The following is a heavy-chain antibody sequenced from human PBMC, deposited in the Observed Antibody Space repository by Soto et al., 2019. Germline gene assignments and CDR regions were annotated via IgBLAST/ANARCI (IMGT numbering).Heavy chain of an antibody. J-gene: IGHJ6*02. CDR1: GFSLSTSGVG. CDR3: ARADAYSSSWHGMAV. CDR2: IYWDDDK. D-gene: IGHD6-13*01. V-gene: IGHV2-5*02. Sequence: QITLKESGPTLVKPTQTLTLTCTFSGFSLSTSGVGVGWIRQPPGKALEWHALIYWDDDKRYSPSLKSRLTITKDTSKNQVVLTMTNMNPVDTATYYCARADAYSSSWHGMAVWGQGTTVTVSS.